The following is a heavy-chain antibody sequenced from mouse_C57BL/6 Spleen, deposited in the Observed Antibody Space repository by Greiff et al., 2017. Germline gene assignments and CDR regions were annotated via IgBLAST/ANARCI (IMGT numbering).Heavy chain of an antibody. CDR3: ARGDYSNCREVGCFDY. D-gene: IGHD2-5*01. Sequence: VMLVESGPELVKPGASVKLSCKASGYTFTSYDINWVKQRPGQGLEWIGWIYPRDGSTKYNEKFKGKATLTVDTSSSTAYMELHSLTSEDSAVYFCARGDYSNCREVGCFDYWGQGTTLTVSS. J-gene: IGHJ2*01. CDR1: GYTFTSYD. V-gene: IGHV1-85*01. CDR2: IYPRDGST.